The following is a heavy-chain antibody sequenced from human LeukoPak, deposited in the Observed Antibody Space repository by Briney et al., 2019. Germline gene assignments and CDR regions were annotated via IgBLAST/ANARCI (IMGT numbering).Heavy chain of an antibody. V-gene: IGHV1-8*03. J-gene: IGHJ4*02. CDR1: GYSFTTYH. CDR2: MNPYTGDR. D-gene: IGHD2-21*02. Sequence: ASVKVSCKTSGYSFTTYHINWVRQASGQGLEWLGRMNPYTGDRGYAQRFQGRLSITSDTSISTAYMELGSLKSDDTAVYFCARTTSLTASGYDCWGQGTLVTVSS. CDR3: ARTTSLTASGYDC.